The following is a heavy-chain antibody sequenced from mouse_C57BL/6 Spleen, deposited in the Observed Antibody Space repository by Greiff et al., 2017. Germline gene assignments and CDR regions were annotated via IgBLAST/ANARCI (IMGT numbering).Heavy chain of an antibody. V-gene: IGHV1-82*01. D-gene: IGHD1-1*01. CDR3: ARYTTVVVFDY. CDR2: LYPGDGDT. J-gene: IGHJ2*01. CDR1: GYAFSSSW. Sequence: VQLQQSGPELVKPGASVKISCKASGYAFSSSWMNWVKQRPGKGLEWIGRLYPGDGDTNYNGKFKGKATLTADKSSSTAYMQLSSLTSEDSAVYFCARYTTVVVFDYWGQGTTLTVSS.